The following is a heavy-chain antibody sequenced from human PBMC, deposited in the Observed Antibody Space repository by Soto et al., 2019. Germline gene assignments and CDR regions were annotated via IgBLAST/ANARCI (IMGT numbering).Heavy chain of an antibody. J-gene: IGHJ4*02. V-gene: IGHV1-69*01. CDR1: GGTVSSFA. CDR2: IVPILGTA. Sequence: QVQLVQSGAEVKKPGSSVRVSCKASGGTVSSFAISWVRQAPGQGLEWMGGIVPILGTAYYAQNFQGRITITADESTTTAFMELTGLRSEDTAVYYGARGGYSSSWRFDYWGQGTLVTVSS. CDR3: ARGGYSSSWRFDY. D-gene: IGHD6-13*01.